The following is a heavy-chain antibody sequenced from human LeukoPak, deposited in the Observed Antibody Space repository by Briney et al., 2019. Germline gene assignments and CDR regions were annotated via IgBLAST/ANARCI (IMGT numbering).Heavy chain of an antibody. D-gene: IGHD1-26*01. CDR3: ASSLFGGSYSLAY. V-gene: IGHV4-59*01. CDR1: GGSISTYY. Sequence: SETLSLTCTVSGGSISTYYWSWIRQPPGKGLEWIGYIYNSRSTNYNPSLKSRVTMSVDTSKNQFSLKLTSVTAADTAVYYCASSLFGGSYSLAYWGQGTLVTVSS. J-gene: IGHJ4*02. CDR2: IYNSRST.